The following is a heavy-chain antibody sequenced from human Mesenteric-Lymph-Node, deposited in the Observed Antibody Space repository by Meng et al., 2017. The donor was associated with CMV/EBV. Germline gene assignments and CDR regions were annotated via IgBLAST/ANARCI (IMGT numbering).Heavy chain of an antibody. CDR3: ASSPQDYDSSGYAAGYYFDY. Sequence: SETLSLTCTVSGGSISSYYWSWIRQPPGKGLEWIGYIYYSGSTNHNPSLKSRVTISVDTSKNQFSLKLSSVTAADTAVYYCASSPQDYDSSGYAAGYYFDYWGQGTLVTVSS. CDR1: GGSISSYY. V-gene: IGHV4-59*01. D-gene: IGHD3-22*01. CDR2: IYYSGST. J-gene: IGHJ4*02.